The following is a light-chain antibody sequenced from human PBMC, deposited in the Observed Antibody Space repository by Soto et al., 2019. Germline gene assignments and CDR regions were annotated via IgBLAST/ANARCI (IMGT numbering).Light chain of an antibody. CDR2: YDD. CDR3: AAWDDGLNGPL. J-gene: IGLJ2*01. CDR1: SSNIGKNA. Sequence: QSLLTQPPSVSEAPGQRVTISCSGSSSNIGKNAVNWYQKFPGKAPKLLIYYDDVLPSGVSDRFSGSKSGTSASLAIRGLQSEDEAAYFCAAWDDGLNGPLFGGGTKVTVL. V-gene: IGLV1-36*01.